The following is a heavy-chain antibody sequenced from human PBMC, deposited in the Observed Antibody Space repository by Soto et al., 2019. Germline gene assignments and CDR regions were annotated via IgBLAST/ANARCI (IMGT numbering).Heavy chain of an antibody. J-gene: IGHJ4*02. CDR3: AHRVLRTVFGLVTTTAIYFDF. CDR2: IYWDDDK. CDR1: GFSLTTSGVG. Sequence: QITLNESGPTQVKPRQTLTLTCTFYGFSLTTSGVGVGWIRQSPGKAPEWLALIYWDDDKRYSPSLKSRLTITKDTSKNQVVLTMADLDPADRATYYCAHRVLRTVFGLVTTTAIYFDFWGQGTPVAVSS. D-gene: IGHD3-3*01. V-gene: IGHV2-5*02.